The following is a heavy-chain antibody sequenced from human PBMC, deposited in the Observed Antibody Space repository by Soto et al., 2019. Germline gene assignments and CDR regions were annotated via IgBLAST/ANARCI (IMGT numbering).Heavy chain of an antibody. CDR2: INHSGST. V-gene: IGHV4-34*01. CDR3: ARVTGRYYYGMDV. J-gene: IGHJ6*02. CDR1: GGSFSGYY. Sequence: QVQLQQWGAGLLKPSETLSLTCAVYGGSFSGYYWSWIRQPPGKGLEWIGEINHSGSTNYNPSLNSRXXISVDTSKNQFSLKLSSVTAADTAVYYCARVTGRYYYGMDVWGQGTTVTVSS.